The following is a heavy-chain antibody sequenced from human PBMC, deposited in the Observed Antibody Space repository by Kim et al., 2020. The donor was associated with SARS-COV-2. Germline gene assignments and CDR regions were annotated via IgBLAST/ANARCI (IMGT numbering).Heavy chain of an antibody. CDR3: STDQSKPWFGGMADY. D-gene: IGHD3-10*01. Sequence: GGSLRLSCAASGFTLGDDWMNWVRQAPGKGLEWVGRIKNKSTGKPTDYSANVQGRITIYNADSTKTLQMHMNSLKTEDTAECYCSTDQSKPWFGGMADY. CDR1: GFTLGDDW. V-gene: IGHV3-15*01. CDR2: IKNKSTGKPT. J-gene: IGHJ4*01.